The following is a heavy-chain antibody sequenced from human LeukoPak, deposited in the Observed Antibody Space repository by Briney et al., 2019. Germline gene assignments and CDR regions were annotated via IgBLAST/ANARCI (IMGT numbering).Heavy chain of an antibody. D-gene: IGHD3-22*01. CDR2: INPRGGST. CDR1: GYTFTNYY. Sequence: ASVKVSCKASGYTFTNYYIHWVRLAPGQGLEYMGVINPRGGSTSYAQKFQGRVTMTRDTSTSTVYMELSSLRSEDTALYYCARAQSVSMIVVVPHLDYWGQGTLVTVSS. V-gene: IGHV1-46*01. J-gene: IGHJ4*02. CDR3: ARAQSVSMIVVVPHLDY.